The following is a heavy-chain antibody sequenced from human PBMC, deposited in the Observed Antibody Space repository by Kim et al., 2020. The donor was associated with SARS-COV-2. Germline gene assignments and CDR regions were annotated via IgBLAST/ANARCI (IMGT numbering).Heavy chain of an antibody. CDR2: IYYSGST. D-gene: IGHD6-19*01. J-gene: IGHJ4*02. Sequence: SETLSLTCTVSGGSISSSSYYWGWIRQPPGKGLEWIGSIYYSGSTYYNPSLKSRVTISVDTSKNQFSLKLSSVTAADTAVYYCAICGRCGLQCGQHAPIAYWGPGTLVTVSS. CDR3: AICGRCGLQCGQHAPIAY. V-gene: IGHV4-39*07. CDR1: GGSISSSSYY.